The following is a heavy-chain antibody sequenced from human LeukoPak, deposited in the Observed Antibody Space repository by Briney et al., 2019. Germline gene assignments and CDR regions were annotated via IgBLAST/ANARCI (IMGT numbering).Heavy chain of an antibody. CDR3: AASAPGEWLAKFDAFDI. Sequence: SETLSLTCTVSGGSISSYHWSWIRQPPGKGLEWIGYIYYSGSTNYNPSLKSRVTISVDTSKNQFSLKLSSVTAADTAVYYCAASAPGEWLAKFDAFDIWGQGTMVTVSS. D-gene: IGHD6-19*01. CDR2: IYYSGST. J-gene: IGHJ3*02. CDR1: GGSISSYH. V-gene: IGHV4-59*01.